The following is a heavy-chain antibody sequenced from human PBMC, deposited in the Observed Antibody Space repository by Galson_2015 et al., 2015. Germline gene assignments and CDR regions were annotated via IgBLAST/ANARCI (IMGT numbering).Heavy chain of an antibody. CDR2: IDYSGNT. D-gene: IGHD4-23*01. CDR1: GDSLNSYY. V-gene: IGHV4-59*08. J-gene: IGHJ4*02. CDR3: ARNYDGNAYAHFDS. Sequence: ETLSLTCSVSGDSLNSYYWSWIRQSLGRGLEWIGYIDYSGNTNYNPSFRSRVTIALDTSKNQLSLKVTSVTAADTAVYYCARNYDGNAYAHFDSWGQGTLVTVSS.